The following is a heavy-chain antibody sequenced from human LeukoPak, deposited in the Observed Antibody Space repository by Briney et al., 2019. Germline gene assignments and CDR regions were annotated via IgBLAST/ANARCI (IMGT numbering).Heavy chain of an antibody. CDR1: GFTFSSYG. CDR3: ARGPHRITGTTESLDY. D-gene: IGHD1-7*01. CDR2: IWYDGSNK. Sequence: GGSLRLSCAASGFTFSSYGMHWVRQAPGKGLEWVAVIWYDGSNKYYADSVKGRFTISRDNSKNTLYLQMNSLRAEDTAVYYCARGPHRITGTTESLDYWAREPWSPSPQ. V-gene: IGHV3-33*01. J-gene: IGHJ4*02.